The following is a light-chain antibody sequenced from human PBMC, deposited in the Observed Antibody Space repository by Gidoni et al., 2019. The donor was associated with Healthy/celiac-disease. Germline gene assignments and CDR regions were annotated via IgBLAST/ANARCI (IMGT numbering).Light chain of an antibody. CDR1: QSVSRH. V-gene: IGKV3-11*01. CDR3: QQRSNWPRLT. CDR2: DAS. Sequence: EIVLTQSPATLSLSPGERDTLSCRASQSVSRHLAWYQQKPGQAPRLLIYDASNRATGIPARFSGSGSGTDFTLTISSLEPEDFAVYYCQQRSNWPRLTFGGGTKVEIK. J-gene: IGKJ4*01.